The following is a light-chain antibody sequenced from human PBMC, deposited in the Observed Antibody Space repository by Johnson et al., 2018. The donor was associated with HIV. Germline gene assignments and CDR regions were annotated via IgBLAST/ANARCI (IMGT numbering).Light chain of an antibody. CDR1: SSNIGNNF. CDR3: GTWDSSLSAGV. J-gene: IGLJ1*01. CDR2: ESN. V-gene: IGLV1-51*02. Sequence: QSVLTQPPSVSAAPGQKVTISCSGSSSNIGNNFVSWYQQVPGTAPKLLICESNKRPSGIPNRFSGSKSGTSATLGITGLQTGDEADYYCGTWDSSLSAGVFGTGTWVTVL.